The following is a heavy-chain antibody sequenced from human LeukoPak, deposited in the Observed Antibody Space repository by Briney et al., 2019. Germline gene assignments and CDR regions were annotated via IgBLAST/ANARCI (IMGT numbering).Heavy chain of an antibody. CDR1: GGSFSGYY. CDR2: INHSGST. D-gene: IGHD6-25*01. V-gene: IGHV4-34*01. CDR3: ARGRIAALHLRPSFCDY. J-gene: IGHJ4*02. Sequence: SETLSLTCAVYGGSFSGYYWSWIRQPPGKGLEWIGEINHSGSTNYNPSLKSRVTISVDTSKNQFSLRLSSVTAVDTAVYYCARGRIAALHLRPSFCDYWGQGTLVTVSS.